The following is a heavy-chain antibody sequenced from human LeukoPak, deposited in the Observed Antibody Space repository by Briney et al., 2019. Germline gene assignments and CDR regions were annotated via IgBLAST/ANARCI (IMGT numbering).Heavy chain of an antibody. CDR3: VREHSVGLSGSLRGLFASYYTYYYMDV. Sequence: ASVKVSCTASGYTFTMYYIHWVRQAPGQGLEWMGMINPSDGATTYAQRFQGRVTITRDTSTTTVYMDLRSLRSGDTGVYLCVREHSVGLSGSLRGLFASYYTYYYMDVWGRGTTVTVSS. CDR2: INPSDGAT. V-gene: IGHV1-46*01. CDR1: GYTFTMYY. J-gene: IGHJ6*03. D-gene: IGHD2-15*01.